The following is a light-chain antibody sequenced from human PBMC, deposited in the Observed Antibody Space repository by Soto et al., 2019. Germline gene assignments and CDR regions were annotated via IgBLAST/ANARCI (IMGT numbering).Light chain of an antibody. CDR1: QNINNY. CDR2: DAS. CDR3: QQYENLPT. V-gene: IGKV1-33*01. Sequence: DIQMTQSPSSLSASVGDRVTITCQASQNINNYLNWYQQKPGRAPKLLIYDASNLEAGVPSRFRGSGSGADFTFTISRLQPEDIATYYCQQYENLPTFGQGTRLEIK. J-gene: IGKJ5*01.